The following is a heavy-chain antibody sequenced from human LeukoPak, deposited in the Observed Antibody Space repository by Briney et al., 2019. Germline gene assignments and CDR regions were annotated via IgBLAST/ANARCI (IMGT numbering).Heavy chain of an antibody. CDR2: INHSGST. Sequence: PSETLSLTCAVYGGSFSGYYWSWIRQPPGKGLEWIGEINHSGSTNYNPSLKSRVTISVDTSKNQFSLKLSSVTAADTAVYYCARGGVDTAMEGAFDIWGQGTMVTVSS. CDR3: ARGGVDTAMEGAFDI. J-gene: IGHJ3*02. D-gene: IGHD5-18*01. V-gene: IGHV4-34*01. CDR1: GGSFSGYY.